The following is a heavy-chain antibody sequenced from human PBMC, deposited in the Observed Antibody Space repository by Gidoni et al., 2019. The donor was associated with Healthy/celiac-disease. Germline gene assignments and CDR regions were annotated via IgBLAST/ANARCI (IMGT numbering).Heavy chain of an antibody. CDR2: IIPIFGTA. CDR3: ARLVADTAMGQFDY. V-gene: IGHV1-69*06. CDR1: GGTFRSYA. Sequence: QVQLVQSGAAVKKPGSSVEVSCNASGGTFRSYAISWVRQAPGQGVEGMGGIIPIFGTANYAQKFQGRVTITAEKSTSTAYMELSSLRAEDTAVYDCARLVADTAMGQFDYWGQGTLVTVSS. D-gene: IGHD5-18*01. J-gene: IGHJ4*02.